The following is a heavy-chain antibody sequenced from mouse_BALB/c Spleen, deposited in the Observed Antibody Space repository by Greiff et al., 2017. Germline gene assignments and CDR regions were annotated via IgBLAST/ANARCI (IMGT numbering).Heavy chain of an antibody. Sequence: DVKLQESGAELVKPGASVKLSCTASGFNIKDTYMHWVKQRPEQGLEWIGRIDPANGNTKYDPKFQGKATITADTSSNTAYLQLSSLTSEDTAVYYCAREGYYRYDEGWYFDVWGAGTTVTVSS. CDR1: GFNIKDTY. J-gene: IGHJ1*01. V-gene: IGHV14-3*02. CDR2: IDPANGNT. CDR3: AREGYYRYDEGWYFDV. D-gene: IGHD2-14*01.